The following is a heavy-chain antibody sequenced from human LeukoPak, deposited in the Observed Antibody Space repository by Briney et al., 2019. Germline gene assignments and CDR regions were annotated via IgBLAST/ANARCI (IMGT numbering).Heavy chain of an antibody. CDR3: AREAAVAGITYFYYYMDV. CDR1: GGSISSYY. J-gene: IGHJ6*03. D-gene: IGHD6-19*01. V-gene: IGHV4-59*01. CDR2: IYYSGST. Sequence: SETLSLTCTVSGGSISSYYWSWIRQPPGKGLEWIGYIYYSGSTNYNPSLKSRVAISVDTSKNQFSLKLSSVTAADTAVYYCAREAAVAGITYFYYYMDVWGKGTTVTVSS.